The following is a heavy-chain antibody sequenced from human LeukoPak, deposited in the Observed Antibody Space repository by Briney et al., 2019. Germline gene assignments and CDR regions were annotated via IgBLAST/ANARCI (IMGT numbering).Heavy chain of an antibody. D-gene: IGHD5-12*01. J-gene: IGHJ4*02. CDR1: GFTFSSYG. Sequence: GGSLRLSCAASGFTFSSYGMHWVRQAPGKGLEWVSYISSSSSTIYYADSVKGRFTISRDNAKNSLYLQMNSLRAEDTAVYYCARHRSSGYDYFDYWGQGTLVTVSS. CDR3: ARHRSSGYDYFDY. V-gene: IGHV3-48*01. CDR2: ISSSSSTI.